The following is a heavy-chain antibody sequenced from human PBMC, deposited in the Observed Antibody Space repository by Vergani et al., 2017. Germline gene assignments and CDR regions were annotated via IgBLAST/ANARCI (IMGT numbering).Heavy chain of an antibody. CDR3: IKEGLFRMPTAIDF. CDR1: GFTFSLSA. V-gene: IGHV3-30*02. D-gene: IGHD5-18*01. Sequence: QMQLVESGGGVVQPGGSLRLSCAASGFTFSLSAMHWVRLAPGRGLEWLAFIRSDSGERYHAHSVEGRFSISRDNSKNTLYLQMNSLRPDDSATYYCIKEGLFRMPTAIDFWGQGTLVTVSS. CDR2: IRSDSGER. J-gene: IGHJ4*02.